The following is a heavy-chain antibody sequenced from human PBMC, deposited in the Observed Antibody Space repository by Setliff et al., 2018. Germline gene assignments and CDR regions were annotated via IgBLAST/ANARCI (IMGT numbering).Heavy chain of an antibody. CDR3: AREPTHTGYYYLDV. Sequence: LSLTCSVSGGSISNYYWSWIRQPPGKGLEWIGYIDTSGSTNYNPSLKNRVSISKDTSKNQLSLNLSFVTAADTAVYYCAREPTHTGYYYLDVWGKGTTVTVSS. D-gene: IGHD2-15*01. CDR1: GGSISNYY. J-gene: IGHJ6*03. CDR2: IDTSGST. V-gene: IGHV4-4*08.